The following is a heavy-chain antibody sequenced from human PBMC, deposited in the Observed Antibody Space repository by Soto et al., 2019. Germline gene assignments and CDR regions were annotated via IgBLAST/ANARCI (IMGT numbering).Heavy chain of an antibody. V-gene: IGHV4-61*01. CDR3: ARAVLPATAPFDY. D-gene: IGHD2-2*01. CDR2: LCYSGST. J-gene: IGHJ4*02. Sequence: HSETLSLTCTVSGGPVSRGSYSWSWIRQPPGKGLECIGYLCYSGSTNYNPSLQSRVTISVDTSKNQFSLKLSSVTAADTAVYYCARAVLPATAPFDYWGQGTLVTVSS. CDR1: GGPVSRGSYS.